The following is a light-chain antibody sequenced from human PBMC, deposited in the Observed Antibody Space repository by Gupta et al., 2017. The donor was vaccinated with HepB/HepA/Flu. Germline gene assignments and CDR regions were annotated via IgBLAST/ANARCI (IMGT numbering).Light chain of an antibody. Sequence: QSALTQPASVSGSHGQSINISCTGTSSDISWYQQHPGKAPKLMIYAVSNRPARVSYRFSGSKSGDTASLTITGLQAEEEADYYCSSVTSTSSLEVFGGGTKVTVL. V-gene: IGLV2-14*01. J-gene: IGLJ2*01. CDR2: AVS. CDR3: SSVTSTSSLEV. CDR1: SSD.